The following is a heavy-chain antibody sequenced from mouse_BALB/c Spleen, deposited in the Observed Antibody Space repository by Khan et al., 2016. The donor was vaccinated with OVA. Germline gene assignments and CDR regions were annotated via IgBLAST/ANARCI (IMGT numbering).Heavy chain of an antibody. CDR1: GYTFTNYV. Sequence: EVQLQQSGPELVKPGASVKMSCKASGYTFTNYVLHWVKQKPGQGLEWIGYINPYNGGTKYNEKFKGKAPLASDKSSLTAYLELSSLTSADYAVYYCARGNWQSYYCDYWGQGTTLTLSS. J-gene: IGHJ2*01. V-gene: IGHV1S136*01. CDR2: INPYNGGT. CDR3: ARGNWQSYYCDY. D-gene: IGHD4-1*01.